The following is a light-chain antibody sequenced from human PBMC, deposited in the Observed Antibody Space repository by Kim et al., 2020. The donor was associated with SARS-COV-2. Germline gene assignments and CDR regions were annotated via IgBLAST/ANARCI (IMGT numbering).Light chain of an antibody. V-gene: IGLV2-14*03. CDR2: DVN. J-gene: IGLJ1*01. CDR1: SSDVGGYNY. CDR3: SSFTTTYTYV. Sequence: GQSITMSCTGTSSDVGGYNYVSWYQQHPGKAPKLLIYDVNKWPSGVSNRFTGSKSGNTASLTISGLQAEDEADYYCSSFTTTYTYVFGTGTKVTVL.